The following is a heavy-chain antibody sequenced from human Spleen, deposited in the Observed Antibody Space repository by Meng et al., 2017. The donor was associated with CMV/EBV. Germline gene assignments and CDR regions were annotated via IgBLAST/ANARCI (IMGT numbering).Heavy chain of an antibody. V-gene: IGHV1-8*02. CDR3: ASAGYCSGGSCYSDY. D-gene: IGHD2-15*01. CDR1: VYTFTDYH. Sequence: ASVKVSCKASVYTFTDYHMHWVRQAPGQWLEWMGWMNPNSGNTGYAQKFQGRVTMTRNTSISTAYMELSSLRSEDTAVYYCASAGYCSGGSCYSDYWGQGTLVTVSS. J-gene: IGHJ4*02. CDR2: MNPNSGNT.